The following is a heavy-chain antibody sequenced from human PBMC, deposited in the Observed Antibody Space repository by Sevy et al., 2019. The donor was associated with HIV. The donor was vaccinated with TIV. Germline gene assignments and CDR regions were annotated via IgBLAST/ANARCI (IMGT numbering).Heavy chain of an antibody. CDR3: ARGPSSSRTMTTVTRGGDYFDY. Sequence: GGSLRLSCAASGFTFSSYGMHWVRQAPGKGLEWVAVIWYDGSNKYYADSVKGRFTISRDNSKNTLYLQMNSLRAEDTAVYYCARGPSSSRTMTTVTRGGDYFDYWGQGTLVTVSS. CDR1: GFTFSSYG. V-gene: IGHV3-33*01. D-gene: IGHD4-17*01. CDR2: IWYDGSNK. J-gene: IGHJ4*02.